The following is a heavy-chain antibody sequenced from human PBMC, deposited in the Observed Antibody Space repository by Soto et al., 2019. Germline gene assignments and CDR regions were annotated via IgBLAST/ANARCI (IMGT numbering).Heavy chain of an antibody. CDR1: GFTFSRFG. Sequence: QVQLVESGGGVVQPGRSRRLSCAASGFTFSRFGMHWVRQAPGKGLEWVAVIAHDGTNTYYADSVKGRFTVSRDNSRNTLYLQMNSLRAEDTGVYYCAKNLNNDNSDSDYWGQGTLVTVSS. V-gene: IGHV3-30*18. CDR3: AKNLNNDNSDSDY. CDR2: IAHDGTNT. J-gene: IGHJ4*02. D-gene: IGHD3-3*01.